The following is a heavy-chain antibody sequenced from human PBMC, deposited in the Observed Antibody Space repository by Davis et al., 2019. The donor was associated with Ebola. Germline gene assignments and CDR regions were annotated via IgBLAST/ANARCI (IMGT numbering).Heavy chain of an antibody. J-gene: IGHJ4*02. CDR3: AKEGGDSSGYQYYFDY. CDR1: GFTFDDYT. D-gene: IGHD3-22*01. V-gene: IGHV3-43*01. Sequence: PGGSLRLSCAASGFTFDDYTMHWVRQAPGKGLEWVSLISWDGGSTYYADSVKGRFTISRDNSKNSLYLQMNSLRTEDTALYYCAKEGGDSSGYQYYFDYWGQGTLVTVSS. CDR2: ISWDGGST.